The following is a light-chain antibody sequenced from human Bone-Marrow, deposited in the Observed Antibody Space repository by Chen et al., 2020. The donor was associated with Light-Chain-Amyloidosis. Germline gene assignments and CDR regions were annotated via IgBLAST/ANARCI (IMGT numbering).Light chain of an antibody. J-gene: IGKJ4*01. CDR1: QSVSSSY. CDR3: QQDDSLPLT. V-gene: IGKV3-20*01. CDR2: GAS. Sequence: EIVLTQSPGTLSLSPGERATLSCRASQSVSSSYLAWYQQKPGQAPRLLIYGASSRATGIPDRFSGGGSGTDFTLTISSLQPEDFAVYYCQQDDSLPLTFGGGTKVEIK.